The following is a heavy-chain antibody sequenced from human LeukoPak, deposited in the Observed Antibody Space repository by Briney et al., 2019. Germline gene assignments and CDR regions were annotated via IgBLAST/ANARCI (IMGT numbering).Heavy chain of an antibody. D-gene: IGHD6-19*01. CDR2: ISRSGSTI. J-gene: IGHJ4*02. CDR3: ARDSGWYYFEY. V-gene: IGHV3-48*03. CDR1: GFTFRSYQ. Sequence: GGSLRLSCAASGFTFRSYQMNWVRQAPGKGLEWVSYISRSGSTIYYADSVKGRFTLSRDNAKNSVYLQMNSLRAEDTAVYYCARDSGWYYFEYWGQGTLVTVSS.